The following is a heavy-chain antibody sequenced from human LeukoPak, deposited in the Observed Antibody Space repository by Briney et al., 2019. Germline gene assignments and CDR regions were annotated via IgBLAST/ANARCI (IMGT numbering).Heavy chain of an antibody. V-gene: IGHV4-4*07. CDR2: IYTSGST. CDR3: ARDRTRLVYYFYGMDV. D-gene: IGHD3-9*01. CDR1: GGSLSSYY. Sequence: SETLSLTCIVSGGSLSSYYWSWLRQPAGKGLEGVGRIYTSGSTNYNPSLKSRVSTSVDTYNNQFSLKLSSVTAADTAVYYCARDRTRLVYYFYGMDVWGQGTPVTVSS. J-gene: IGHJ6*02.